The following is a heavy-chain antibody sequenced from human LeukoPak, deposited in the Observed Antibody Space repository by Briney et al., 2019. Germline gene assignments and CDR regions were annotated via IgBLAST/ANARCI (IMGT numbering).Heavy chain of an antibody. J-gene: IGHJ4*02. D-gene: IGHD1-26*01. CDR1: GGTFSSYA. V-gene: IGHV1-69*06. Sequence: SVKVSCKASGGTFSSYAISWVRQAPGQGLEWMGGIIPIFGTANYAQKFQGRVTITADKSTSTAYMELSSLRSEDTAVYYCARHARGRGPRGHFDYWGQGTLVTVSS. CDR2: IIPIFGTA. CDR3: ARHARGRGPRGHFDY.